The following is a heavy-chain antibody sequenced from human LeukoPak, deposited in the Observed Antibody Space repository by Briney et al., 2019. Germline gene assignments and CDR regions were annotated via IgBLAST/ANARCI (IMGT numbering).Heavy chain of an antibody. D-gene: IGHD2-2*01. CDR2: ISGSGGST. J-gene: IGHJ4*02. Sequence: GGSLRLSCAVSGFTFSHAWMSWVRQAPGKGLEWVSAISGSGGSTYYADSVKGRFTISRDNSKNTLYLQMNSLRAEDTAVYYCARSVSSRFTSPRRPYYFDSWGQGTLVTVSS. V-gene: IGHV3-23*01. CDR1: GFTFSHAW. CDR3: ARSVSSRFTSPRRPYYFDS.